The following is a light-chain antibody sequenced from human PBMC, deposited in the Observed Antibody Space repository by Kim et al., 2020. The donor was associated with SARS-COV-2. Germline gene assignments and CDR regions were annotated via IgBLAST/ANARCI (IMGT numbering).Light chain of an antibody. CDR3: QSADGSGTYV. Sequence: VSPGQTARITCSGEAWPEKQTYWYQQKSGQAPLLLIYKDSERPSGIPGRFSGSSSGTTVTLTISGVQAEDDADYYCQSADGSGTYVFGTGTKVTVL. J-gene: IGLJ1*01. CDR2: KDS. V-gene: IGLV3-25*03. CDR1: AWPEKQ.